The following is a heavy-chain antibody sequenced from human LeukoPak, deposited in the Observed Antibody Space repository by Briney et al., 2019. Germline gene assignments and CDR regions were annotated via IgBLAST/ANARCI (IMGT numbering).Heavy chain of an antibody. V-gene: IGHV4-34*01. J-gene: IGHJ6*02. D-gene: IGHD4-17*01. CDR3: ARHPFHDYGDYVISHGMDV. CDR2: INHSGRT. CDR1: GGSFSGYY. Sequence: SETLSLTCAVYGGSFSGYYWSWIRQPPGKGLEWIGEINHSGRTNYKPSLKSRVTISVDTSKNQFSLKLSSVTAADTAVYYCARHPFHDYGDYVISHGMDVWGQGTTVTVSS.